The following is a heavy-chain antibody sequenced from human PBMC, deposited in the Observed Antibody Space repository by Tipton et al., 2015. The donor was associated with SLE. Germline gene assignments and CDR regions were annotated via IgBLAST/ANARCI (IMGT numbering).Heavy chain of an antibody. CDR1: GGSISSHY. Sequence: TLSLTCTVSGGSISSHYWSWIRQPPGKGLEWIGYIYYSGSISYNSSLKSRVTISVDTSKNQFSLKLSSVTAADTAAYYCAREWGDAFDIWGQGTMVTVSS. CDR3: AREWGDAFDI. J-gene: IGHJ3*02. V-gene: IGHV4-59*11. D-gene: IGHD3-16*01. CDR2: IYYSGSI.